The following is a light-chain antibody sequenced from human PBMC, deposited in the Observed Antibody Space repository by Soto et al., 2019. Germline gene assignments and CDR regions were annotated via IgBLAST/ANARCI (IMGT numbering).Light chain of an antibody. V-gene: IGKV3-20*01. CDR2: GAS. J-gene: IGKJ4*01. CDR3: QQYGSPLT. Sequence: IVLTQSPGTLSLSPGERATLSCRASQSVSSSYLAWYQQKPGQTPRLLIYGASNRATGISDRFSGSGSGTDFTLTISRLEPEDFAVYYCQQYGSPLTFGGGTKVEIK. CDR1: QSVSSSY.